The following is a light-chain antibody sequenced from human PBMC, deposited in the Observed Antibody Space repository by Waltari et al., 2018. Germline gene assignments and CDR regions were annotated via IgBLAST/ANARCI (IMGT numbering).Light chain of an antibody. CDR3: AARDDSLNAYV. Sequence: QSVLTQPPSASGTPGQTVTISCSGGNPNLGSSTVTWYQKLPGAAPKLLIYTNDLRPSGIPDRFSASKSGTSASLAISGLQPEDEAHYYCAARDDSLNAYVFGSGTKVTVL. CDR2: TND. J-gene: IGLJ1*01. CDR1: NPNLGSST. V-gene: IGLV1-44*01.